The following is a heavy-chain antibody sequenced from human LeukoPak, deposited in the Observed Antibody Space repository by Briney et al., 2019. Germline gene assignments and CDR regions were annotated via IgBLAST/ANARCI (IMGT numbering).Heavy chain of an antibody. V-gene: IGHV6-1*01. CDR2: TYYRSKWIS. D-gene: IGHD1/OR15-1a*01. CDR3: ARKGTVTTPFDY. Sequence: SQTLSLTCAISGDSVSSNSAAWNWIRQSPSRGMEWLGRTYYRSKWISDYAVSVKSRMTINADTSKNQCSLQVNSVTPEDTAVYYCARKGTVTTPFDYWGQGILVTVSS. CDR1: GDSVSSNSAA. J-gene: IGHJ4*02.